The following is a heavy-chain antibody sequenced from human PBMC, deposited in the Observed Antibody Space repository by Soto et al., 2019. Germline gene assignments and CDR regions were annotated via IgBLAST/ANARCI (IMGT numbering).Heavy chain of an antibody. J-gene: IGHJ6*02. V-gene: IGHV1-69*01. Sequence: PAKVSCTASGGTFSSYAISWVRQAPGQVLEWMGGIIPIFGTANYAQKFQGRVTITADESTSTTYMELSSLRSEDTAVYYCARDRWDSSSAGPNYYYYYGMDAWGQGTSVTVS. CDR1: GGTFSSYA. CDR3: ARDRWDSSSAGPNYYYYYGMDA. CDR2: IIPIFGTA. D-gene: IGHD6-6*01.